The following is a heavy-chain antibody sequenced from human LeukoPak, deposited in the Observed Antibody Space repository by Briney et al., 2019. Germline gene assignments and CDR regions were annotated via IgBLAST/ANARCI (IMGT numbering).Heavy chain of an antibody. Sequence: GGSLRLSCAASGFTFSSNAMSWVRQAPGKGLEWVSGIVASGGSTYYADSVKGRFTISRDNSKNTLYLQMNSLRDDDTAVYYCAKGPYYDSSGYLDYWGQGTLVTVSS. D-gene: IGHD3-22*01. CDR2: IVASGGST. V-gene: IGHV3-23*01. CDR1: GFTFSSNA. J-gene: IGHJ4*02. CDR3: AKGPYYDSSGYLDY.